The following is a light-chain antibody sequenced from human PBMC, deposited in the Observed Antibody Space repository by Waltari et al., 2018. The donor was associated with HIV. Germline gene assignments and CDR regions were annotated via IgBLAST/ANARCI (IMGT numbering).Light chain of an antibody. J-gene: IGKJ2*01. CDR2: KAS. V-gene: IGKV1-5*03. Sequence: DIQMTQSPSTLSASVGDRVTITCRASQSISSWLAWYQQKPGTAPKLLIYKASTLESGVPSRFSGSGSGTEFTLTISSLQPDDFATYYCQRYNTYPYTFGQGTKLE. CDR3: QRYNTYPYT. CDR1: QSISSW.